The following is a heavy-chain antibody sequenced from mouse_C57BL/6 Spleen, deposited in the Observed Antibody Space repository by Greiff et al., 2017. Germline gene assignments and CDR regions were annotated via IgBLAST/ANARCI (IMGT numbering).Heavy chain of an antibody. CDR3: ALIQYYGISRYYAMDY. V-gene: IGHV8-8*01. D-gene: IGHD1-1*01. Sequence: ESGPGILQPSQTLSLTCSFSGFSLSTFGMGVGWIRQPSGKGLEWLAHIWWDDDKYYNPALKSRLTISKDTSKNQVFLKIANVDTADTATYYCALIQYYGISRYYAMDYWGQGTSVTVSS. J-gene: IGHJ4*01. CDR1: GFSLSTFGMG. CDR2: IWWDDDK.